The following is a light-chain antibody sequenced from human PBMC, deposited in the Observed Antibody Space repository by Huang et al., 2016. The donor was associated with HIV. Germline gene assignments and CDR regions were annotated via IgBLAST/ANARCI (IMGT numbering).Light chain of an antibody. CDR1: QDISSW. CDR3: QQANMYPRS. CDR2: STS. V-gene: IGKV1-12*01. J-gene: IGKJ5*01. Sequence: IQLTQSPSSVSASEGDTVRITCRASQDISSWLAWYQQKPREAPTLLIHSTSILQSGVPSRVNGSGSGTDFFLTINSLRPDDFATYYCQQANMYPRSFGQGTQLDIK.